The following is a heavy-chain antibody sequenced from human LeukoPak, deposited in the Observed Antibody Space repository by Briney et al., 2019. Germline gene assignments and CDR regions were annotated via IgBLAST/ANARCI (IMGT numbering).Heavy chain of an antibody. CDR3: ARDIGYRLLN. Sequence: GGSLRLSCAASGFTFSSYAMHWVRQAPGKGLEWVAVISYDGSNKYYADSAKGRFTISRDNSKNTLYLQMNSLRAEDTAVYYCARDIGYRLLNWGQGTLVTVSS. D-gene: IGHD5-18*01. J-gene: IGHJ4*02. V-gene: IGHV3-30-3*01. CDR2: ISYDGSNK. CDR1: GFTFSSYA.